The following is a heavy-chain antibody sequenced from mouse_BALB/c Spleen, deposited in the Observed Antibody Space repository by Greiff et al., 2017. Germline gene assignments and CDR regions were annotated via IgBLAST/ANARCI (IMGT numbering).Heavy chain of an antibody. J-gene: IGHJ2*01. V-gene: IGHV1S41*01. CDR2: IAPGSGST. Sequence: DLVKPGASVKLSCKASGYTFASYWINWIKQRPGQGLEWIGRIAPGSGSTYYNEMFKGKATLTVDTSSSTAYIQLSSLTSEDSAVYYCARVTTAPCDYWGQGTTLTVSS. D-gene: IGHD1-2*01. CDR1: GYTFASYW. CDR3: ARVTTAPCDY.